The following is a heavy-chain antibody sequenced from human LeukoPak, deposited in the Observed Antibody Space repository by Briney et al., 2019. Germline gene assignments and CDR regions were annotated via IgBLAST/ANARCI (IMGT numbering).Heavy chain of an antibody. CDR3: ASTTIFGVVTDDNWFDP. J-gene: IGHJ5*02. CDR1: GGSISNGDYY. D-gene: IGHD3-3*01. Sequence: SETLSLTCTVSGGSISNGDYYWSWIRQPPGKGLEWIGYIYYSGSTYYNPSLKSRVTISVDTSKNQFSLKLSSVTAADTAVYYCASTTIFGVVTDDNWFDPWGQGTLVTVSS. CDR2: IYYSGST. V-gene: IGHV4-30-4*08.